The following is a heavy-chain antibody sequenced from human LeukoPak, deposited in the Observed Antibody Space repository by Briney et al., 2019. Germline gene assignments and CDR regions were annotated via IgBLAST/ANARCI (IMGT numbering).Heavy chain of an antibody. D-gene: IGHD3-22*01. Sequence: ASVKVSCKTSGYSFTSYGISWVRQAPGQGLEWMGWISVYNGNTNYAQQLQGRVTMTADTSTTTAYMELRSLRSDDTAVYYCARDISPYDSAGYSPAYWGQGTLVAVSS. CDR1: GYSFTSYG. J-gene: IGHJ4*02. V-gene: IGHV1-18*01. CDR3: ARDISPYDSAGYSPAY. CDR2: ISVYNGNT.